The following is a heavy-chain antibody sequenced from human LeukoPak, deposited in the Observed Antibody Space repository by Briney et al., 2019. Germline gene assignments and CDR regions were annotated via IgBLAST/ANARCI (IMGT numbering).Heavy chain of an antibody. Sequence: ASVKVSCKASGYTFTRYDINWVRQATGQGLEWMGYKNHNSGNTGYAQKFQGRVTITRNTSISTAYMELSSLRSDDTAVYYCAISRDGYKTSTGRIDYWGQGTLVTVSS. J-gene: IGHJ4*02. V-gene: IGHV1-8*03. CDR2: KNHNSGNT. D-gene: IGHD5-24*01. CDR3: AISRDGYKTSTGRIDY. CDR1: GYTFTRYD.